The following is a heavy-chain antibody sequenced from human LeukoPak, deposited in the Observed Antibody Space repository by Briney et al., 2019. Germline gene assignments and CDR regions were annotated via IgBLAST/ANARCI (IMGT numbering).Heavy chain of an antibody. V-gene: IGHV3-20*04. CDR2: INWNGGST. CDR3: ARVACDGDYGAFDS. D-gene: IGHD4-17*01. Sequence: GGCLRLSCAASAFTLSSYWMSWVRQAPGKGLEWVSGINWNGGSTGYADSVKGRFTISRDNAKNSLYLQMNSLRVEDTALYYWARVACDGDYGAFDSWGQVAMVT. J-gene: IGHJ3*02. CDR1: AFTLSSYW.